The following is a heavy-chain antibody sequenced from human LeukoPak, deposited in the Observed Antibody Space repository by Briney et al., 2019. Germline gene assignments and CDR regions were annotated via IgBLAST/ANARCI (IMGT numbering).Heavy chain of an antibody. V-gene: IGHV1-8*01. CDR1: GYTFTIYD. Sequence: ASVKVSCKASGYTFTIYDINWVRQATGQGLGWMGWMKPNSGNTGYAQKFQGRVTMTRNTSISTAYMELSSLRSEDTAVYYCARGGIAAAGTLGAYYYYYMDVWGKGTTVTISS. CDR3: ARGGIAAAGTLGAYYYYYMDV. D-gene: IGHD6-13*01. J-gene: IGHJ6*03. CDR2: MKPNSGNT.